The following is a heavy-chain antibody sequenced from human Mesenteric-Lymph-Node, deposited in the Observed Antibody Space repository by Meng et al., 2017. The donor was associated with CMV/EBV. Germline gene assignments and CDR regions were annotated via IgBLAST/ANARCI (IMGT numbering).Heavy chain of an antibody. CDR3: AKESSSRSNSYYGLDV. D-gene: IGHD6-13*01. CDR1: GTLSNYA. V-gene: IGHV1-69*06. Sequence: GTLSNYAITWLRQAPGQGLEWMALIFPMFGSGSIAPRFQGRVTITADKSTSTAYMELSSLRSDDMAIYYCAKESSSRSNSYYGLDVWGQGTLVTVS. CDR2: IFPMFGSG. J-gene: IGHJ6*02.